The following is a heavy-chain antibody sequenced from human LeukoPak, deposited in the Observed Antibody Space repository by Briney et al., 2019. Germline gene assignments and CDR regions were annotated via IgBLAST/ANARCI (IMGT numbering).Heavy chain of an antibody. CDR2: IIPIFGTA. Sequence: GASVKVSCKASGYTFTGYYMHWVRQAPGQGLEWMGGIIPIFGTANYAQKFQGRVTITTDESTSTAYLELSSLRSEDTAVYYCARESHLCSSTSCYRDFDYWGQGTLVTVSS. V-gene: IGHV1-69*05. D-gene: IGHD2-2*01. CDR3: ARESHLCSSTSCYRDFDY. CDR1: GYTFTGYY. J-gene: IGHJ4*02.